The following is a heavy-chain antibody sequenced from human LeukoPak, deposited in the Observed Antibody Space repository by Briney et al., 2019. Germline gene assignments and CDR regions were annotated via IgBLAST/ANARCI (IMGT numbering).Heavy chain of an antibody. Sequence: SETLSLTCSVSGGSISSSSYYWGWLRQPPGKGLEWIGSIYYSGSTYYNPSLKSRVTISVDTSKNQFSLKLSSVTAADTAVYYCARGHTRISMIRGSRSSYYFDYWGQGTLVTVSS. CDR2: IYYSGST. V-gene: IGHV4-39*07. J-gene: IGHJ4*02. CDR1: GGSISSSSYY. CDR3: ARGHTRISMIRGSRSSYYFDY. D-gene: IGHD3-10*01.